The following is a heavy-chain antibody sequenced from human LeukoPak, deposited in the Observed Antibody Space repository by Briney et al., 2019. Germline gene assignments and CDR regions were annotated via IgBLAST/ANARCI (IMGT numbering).Heavy chain of an antibody. Sequence: PGGSLRLSCAASGFTVSSDYMNWLRQAPGKGLEWVSVIYSGGSTYYADSVKGRFTISRDNSENTLYLQMNSLRAEDTAVYYCARGSSSGWFWDFDYWGQGTLVTVSS. J-gene: IGHJ4*02. D-gene: IGHD6-19*01. V-gene: IGHV3-66*01. CDR2: IYSGGST. CDR1: GFTVSSDY. CDR3: ARGSSSGWFWDFDY.